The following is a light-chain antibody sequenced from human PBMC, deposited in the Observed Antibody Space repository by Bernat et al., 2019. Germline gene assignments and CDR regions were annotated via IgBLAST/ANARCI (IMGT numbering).Light chain of an antibody. J-gene: IGLJ3*02. Sequence: QAGLTQPPSVSKGLRQTATLTCTGNSNNVGDQGAAWLQHHQAHPPKLLFHRNNNRPSGITERLSASRSGNTASLTITGLQPEDEADYYCSAWDTSLSAWVFGGGTKLTVL. V-gene: IGLV10-54*01. CDR2: RNN. CDR1: SNNVGDQG. CDR3: SAWDTSLSAWV.